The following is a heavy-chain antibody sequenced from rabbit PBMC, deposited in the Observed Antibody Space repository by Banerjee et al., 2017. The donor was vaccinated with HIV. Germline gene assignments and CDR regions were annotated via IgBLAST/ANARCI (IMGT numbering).Heavy chain of an antibody. CDR3: VRDHSYDDYGDYLAFDL. CDR1: GFSFSSSYW. D-gene: IGHD2-1*01. Sequence: QEQLEESGGDLVKPEGSLTLTCTASGFSFSSSYWICWVRQAPGKGLEWIACIYAGSSGSTSYASWAKGRFTISSHNAQNTLYLQLNSLTAADTATYFCVRDHSYDDYGDYLAFDLWGPGTLVTVS. V-gene: IGHV1S45*01. J-gene: IGHJ4*01. CDR2: IYAGSSGST.